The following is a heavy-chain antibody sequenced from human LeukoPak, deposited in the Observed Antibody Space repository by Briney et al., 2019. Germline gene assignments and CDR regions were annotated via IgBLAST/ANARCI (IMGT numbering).Heavy chain of an antibody. Sequence: PGGSLRLSCVASGIDFNVYEFHWVRQSPGKGLEWVALISDNGLRTENAESLKGRFTVSRDNSKNTVDLQMNNLRVEDTAVYFCARERRGYGYGTLDSWGQGTLVTVSS. CDR2: ISDNGLRT. CDR3: ARERRGYGYGTLDS. V-gene: IGHV3-30*04. CDR1: GIDFNVYE. D-gene: IGHD5-12*01. J-gene: IGHJ5*01.